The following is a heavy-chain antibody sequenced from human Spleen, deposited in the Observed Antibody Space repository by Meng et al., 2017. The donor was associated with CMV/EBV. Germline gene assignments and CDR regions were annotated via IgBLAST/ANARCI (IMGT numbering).Heavy chain of an antibody. D-gene: IGHD2-2*01. Sequence: GGSLRLSCAASGFTFSNYAMSWVRLCPGRGLEWLSTVSGSGAMTYYTDSARGRFTISRDNSRNTLFLQMDSLRAEDTAVYYCARRLFLGYCSSTNCWGAFDIWGQGTMVTVS. CDR2: VSGSGAMT. CDR1: GFTFSNYA. J-gene: IGHJ3*02. V-gene: IGHV3-23*01. CDR3: ARRLFLGYCSSTNCWGAFDI.